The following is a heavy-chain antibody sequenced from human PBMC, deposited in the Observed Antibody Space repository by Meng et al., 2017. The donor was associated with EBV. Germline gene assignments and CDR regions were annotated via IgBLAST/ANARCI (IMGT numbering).Heavy chain of an antibody. CDR2: IYDTGIT. CDR1: GVSVTSGAYH. CDR3: AKSRSSTPGIVDD. Sequence: QVQLPDSGPGLGKPSEPLSLTCMVSGVSVTSGAYHWSWIRQSPGKGLEWIGYIYDTGITIYNPSLKSRVTISLETSKNQFSLKVNSVTTADTAVYYCAKSRSSTPGIVDDWGQGTLVTVSS. J-gene: IGHJ4*02. V-gene: IGHV4-61*08. D-gene: IGHD2/OR15-2a*01.